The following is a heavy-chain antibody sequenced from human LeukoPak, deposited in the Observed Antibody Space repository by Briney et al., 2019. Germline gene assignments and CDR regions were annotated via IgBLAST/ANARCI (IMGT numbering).Heavy chain of an antibody. Sequence: GGSLRLSCAAFGFTFSDYYMSWIRQAPGKGLEWVSYISSSGSTIYYADSVKGRFTISRDNAKNSLYLQMNSLRAEDTAVYYCARARYDFWSGYYNYYYYGMDVWGQGTTVTVSS. J-gene: IGHJ6*02. CDR3: ARARYDFWSGYYNYYYYGMDV. CDR1: GFTFSDYY. D-gene: IGHD3-3*01. V-gene: IGHV3-11*01. CDR2: ISSSGSTI.